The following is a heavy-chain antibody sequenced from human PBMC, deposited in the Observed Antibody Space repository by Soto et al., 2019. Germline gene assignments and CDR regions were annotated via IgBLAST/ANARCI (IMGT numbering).Heavy chain of an antibody. CDR3: ARLSKRKSVSGILLRAWFGP. Sequence: KTSETLSLTCIVSGGSISNSDYYWDWIRRPPGKGLEWIGSIFFSGTTYYNPSLKSRVTMFVDTSKNQFSLKMSSVTAADTAVYYCARLSKRKSVSGILLRAWFGPWGQGTLVTVSS. D-gene: IGHD6-19*01. CDR2: IFFSGTT. V-gene: IGHV4-39*01. CDR1: GGSISNSDYY. J-gene: IGHJ5*01.